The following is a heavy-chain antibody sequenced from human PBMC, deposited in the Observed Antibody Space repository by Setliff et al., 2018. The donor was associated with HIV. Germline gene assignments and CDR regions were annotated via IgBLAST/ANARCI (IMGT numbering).Heavy chain of an antibody. V-gene: IGHV4-61*01. CDR1: GGSISSGSYY. CDR3: ARSLTKQLVLGTSREYYFDS. J-gene: IGHJ4*02. Sequence: PSETLSLTCSVSGGSISSGSYYWNWIRQSPGKGLEWIGYVYYSGSTKYSPSLKSRVSISLDPSTKQVSLRLRSVTAADTAVYYCARSLTKQLVLGTSREYYFDSWGLGALVTVSS. CDR2: VYYSGST. D-gene: IGHD6-13*01.